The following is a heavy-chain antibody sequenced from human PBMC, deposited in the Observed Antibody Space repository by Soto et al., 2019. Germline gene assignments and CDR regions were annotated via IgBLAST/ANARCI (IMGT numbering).Heavy chain of an antibody. CDR1: GGTFTSYT. D-gene: IGHD2-15*01. CDR2: IIPILGIP. J-gene: IGHJ3*02. CDR3: ARDVGPPLYGGNASAFDI. V-gene: IGHV1-69*08. Sequence: QVQLVQSGAEVKKPGSSVKVSCKASGGTFTSYTISWVRQAPGQGLEWMGKIIPILGIPNYAQKFQGRVTITADKSTSTXFMELSSLRSEDTAVYYCARDVGPPLYGGNASAFDIWGQGTMVTVSS.